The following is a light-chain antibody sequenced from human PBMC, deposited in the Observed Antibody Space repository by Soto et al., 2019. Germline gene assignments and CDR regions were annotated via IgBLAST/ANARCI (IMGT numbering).Light chain of an antibody. J-gene: IGKJ1*01. V-gene: IGKV3-20*01. Sequence: EIVLTQSPGTLSLSPGERATLSCRASQSVSSSYLAWYQQKPGQALRLLIYGASSRATGIPDRFSGSGSGTDFTLTISRLEPEDFAVYYCQQYGSSPWAFGQGPKVDIK. CDR3: QQYGSSPWA. CDR1: QSVSSSY. CDR2: GAS.